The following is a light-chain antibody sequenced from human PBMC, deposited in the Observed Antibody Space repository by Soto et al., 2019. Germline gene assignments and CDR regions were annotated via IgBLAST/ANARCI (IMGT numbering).Light chain of an antibody. J-gene: IGKJ1*01. CDR2: DAS. CDR3: HQRRHWRWK. CDR1: QSVSRY. Sequence: DILLTQSPATLSLSPGERATLSCRASQSVSRYLAWYQHKVGQAPRLLIYDASSRATGIPARFSGSGSGTDFTLTISSLEPEAFVVYYWHQRRHWRWKFGIATKLDI. V-gene: IGKV3-11*01.